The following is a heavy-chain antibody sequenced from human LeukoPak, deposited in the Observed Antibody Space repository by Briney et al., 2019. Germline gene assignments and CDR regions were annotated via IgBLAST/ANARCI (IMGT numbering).Heavy chain of an antibody. J-gene: IGHJ4*02. CDR3: ARRGKYNYGFFDY. CDR1: GGSVNSGNYS. D-gene: IGHD5-18*01. V-gene: IGHV4-61*01. Sequence: SETLSLTCTVSGGSVNSGNYSWSWIRQPPGKGLEWIGFIYYSGSTNYNPSLKSRVTISVDTSRNQFSLKLNSVTAADTAVYYCARRGKYNYGFFDYWGQGTLVTVSS. CDR2: IYYSGST.